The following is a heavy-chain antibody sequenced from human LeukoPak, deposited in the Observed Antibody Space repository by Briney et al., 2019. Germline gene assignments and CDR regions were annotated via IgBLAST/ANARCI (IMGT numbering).Heavy chain of an antibody. CDR3: ASGYSYGYDYYYGMDV. J-gene: IGHJ6*02. V-gene: IGHV1-46*01. Sequence: ASVRVSCKASGYTFTSYYMHWVRQAPGQGLEWMGIINPSGGSTSYAQKFQGRVTMTRDTSTSTVYMELSSLRSEDTAVYYCASGYSYGYDYYYGMDVWGQGTTVTVSS. D-gene: IGHD5-18*01. CDR2: INPSGGST. CDR1: GYTFTSYY.